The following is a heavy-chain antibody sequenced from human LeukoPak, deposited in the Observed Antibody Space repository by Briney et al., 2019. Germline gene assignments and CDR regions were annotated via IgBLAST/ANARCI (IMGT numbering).Heavy chain of an antibody. Sequence: GGPLRLSCAASGFTFNNYWMSWVRQAPGKGLEWVANIKHDEIEKYYVDSVKGRFTISRDNAKNSVFLQMNSLRVEDTAIYYRTRVPYGDYWSSDYWGQGTLVTVSS. V-gene: IGHV3-7*01. CDR3: TRVPYGDYWSSDY. CDR2: IKHDEIEK. CDR1: GFTFNNYW. J-gene: IGHJ4*02. D-gene: IGHD4-17*01.